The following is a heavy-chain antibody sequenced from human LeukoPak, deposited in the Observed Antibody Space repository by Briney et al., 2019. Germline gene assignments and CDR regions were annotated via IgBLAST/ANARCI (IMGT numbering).Heavy chain of an antibody. CDR3: ARRVWFGDAYFDY. CDR2: IYYSGST. V-gene: IGHV4-59*08. J-gene: IGHJ4*02. D-gene: IGHD3-10*01. CDR1: GGSVSSYY. Sequence: SETLSLTCTVSGGSVSSYYWSWIRQPPGKGLEWIGYIYYSGSTNYNPSLKSRVTISVDTSKNQFSLKLSSVTAADTAVYYCARRVWFGDAYFDYWGQGTLVTVSS.